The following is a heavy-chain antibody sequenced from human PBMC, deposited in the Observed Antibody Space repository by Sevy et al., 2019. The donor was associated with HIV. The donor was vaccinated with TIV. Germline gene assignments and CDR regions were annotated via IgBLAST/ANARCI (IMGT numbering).Heavy chain of an antibody. CDR3: ARQTATYDILTGWNYYGVDV. D-gene: IGHD3-9*01. Sequence: SDTLSLTCTVSGGSISNYYWTWIRQSPRKGLEWIGYIYYSGSTNYNPSLKSRVTISVDTSKNQFSLKLNSVTAADTAVYYCARQTATYDILTGWNYYGVDVWGQGITVTVSS. J-gene: IGHJ6*02. CDR1: GGSISNYY. V-gene: IGHV4-59*08. CDR2: IYYSGST.